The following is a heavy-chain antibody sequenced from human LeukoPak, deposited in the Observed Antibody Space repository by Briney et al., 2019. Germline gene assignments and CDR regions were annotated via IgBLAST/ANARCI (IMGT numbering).Heavy chain of an antibody. CDR3: ARDLWGMGYCSGGSCPYYYYYGMDV. V-gene: IGHV3-66*01. CDR2: IYSGGST. CDR1: GFTVSSNY. J-gene: IGHJ6*02. Sequence: GGSLRLSCAASGFTVSSNYMSWVRQAPGKGLEWVSVIYSGGSTYYADSVKGRFIISRDNSKNTLYLQMNSLRAEDTAVYYCARDLWGMGYCSGGSCPYYYYYGMDVWGQGTTVTVSS. D-gene: IGHD2-15*01.